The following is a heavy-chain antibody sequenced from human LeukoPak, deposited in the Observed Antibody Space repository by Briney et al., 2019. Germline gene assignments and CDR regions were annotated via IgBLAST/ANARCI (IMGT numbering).Heavy chain of an antibody. Sequence: PGRSLRLSCAASGFTFDDYAMHWVRQAPGKGLEWVSGISWNSGSIGYADSVKGRFTISRDNAKNSLYLQMNSLRAEDTALYYCAKDRGVAAPSYLDYWGQGTLVTVSS. CDR2: ISWNSGSI. V-gene: IGHV3-9*01. CDR1: GFTFDDYA. J-gene: IGHJ4*02. CDR3: AKDRGVAAPSYLDY.